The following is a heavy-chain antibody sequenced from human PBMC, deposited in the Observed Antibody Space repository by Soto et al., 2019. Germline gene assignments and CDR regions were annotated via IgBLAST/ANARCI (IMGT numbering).Heavy chain of an antibody. CDR1: GYSFTSLD. Sequence: ASVKVSCKASGYSFTSLDINWVRQTAGQGLEWMGWMEPSTGRTGYAQKFQGRVTMTRDTSINTAYMELTTLTSDDTAFYYCARGASARVDYWGQGTLVTVSS. CDR3: ARGASARVDY. J-gene: IGHJ4*02. CDR2: MEPSTGRT. V-gene: IGHV1-8*01. D-gene: IGHD6-19*01.